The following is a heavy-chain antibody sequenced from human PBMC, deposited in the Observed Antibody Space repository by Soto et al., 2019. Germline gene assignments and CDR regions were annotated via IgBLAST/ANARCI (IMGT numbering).Heavy chain of an antibody. V-gene: IGHV3-9*01. J-gene: IGHJ6*02. D-gene: IGHD5-18*01. CDR2: ISGNSGSI. CDR3: AKSGGETAMAYGMDV. Sequence: EVQLVESGGGLVQPGRSLRLSCAASGFTFDDYAMHWVRQAPGKGLEWVSGISGNSGSIGYADSVKGRFTISSDNAKNSLYLQMTSLRAEDTALYYFAKSGGETAMAYGMDVWGQGTTVTVAS. CDR1: GFTFDDYA.